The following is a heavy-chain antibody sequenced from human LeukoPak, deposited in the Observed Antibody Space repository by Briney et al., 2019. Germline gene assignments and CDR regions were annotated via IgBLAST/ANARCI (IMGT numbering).Heavy chain of an antibody. CDR2: ISSSSSYI. Sequence: GGSLRLSCAASGFTFSSYSMSWVRQAPGKGLEWVSSISSSSSYIYYADSVKGRFTISRDNAKNSLYLQMNSLRAEDTAVYYCALPAHGSCYFVRWGQGTLVTVSS. CDR1: GFTFSSYS. J-gene: IGHJ5*02. D-gene: IGHD2-15*01. CDR3: ALPAHGSCYFVR. V-gene: IGHV3-21*01.